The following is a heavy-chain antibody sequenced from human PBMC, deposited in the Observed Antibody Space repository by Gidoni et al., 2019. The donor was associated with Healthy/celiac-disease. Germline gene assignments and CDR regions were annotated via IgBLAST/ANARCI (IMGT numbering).Heavy chain of an antibody. V-gene: IGHV3-49*05. Sequence: EVQLVESGGGLVKPGRSLRLSCTASGFTFGDYAMSWFRQAPGKGLEWVGFIRSKAYGGTTEYAASVKGRFTISRDDSKSIAYLQMNSLKTEDTAVYYCTRGVPITMIVVVDDYWGQGTLVTVSS. J-gene: IGHJ4*02. D-gene: IGHD3-22*01. CDR1: GFTFGDYA. CDR2: IRSKAYGGTT. CDR3: TRGVPITMIVVVDDY.